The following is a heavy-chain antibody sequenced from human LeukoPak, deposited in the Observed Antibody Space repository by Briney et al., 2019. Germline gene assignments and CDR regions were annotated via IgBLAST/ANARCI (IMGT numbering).Heavy chain of an antibody. CDR2: IHHSGST. D-gene: IGHD6-13*01. CDR3: ARVAAGIGFFQH. CDR1: GGSFSGYY. V-gene: IGHV4-34*01. Sequence: SETLSLTCAVYGGSFSGYYWSWIRQPPGKGLEWIGNIHHSGSTYYNPSLKSRVTISVDTSKNQLSLKLSSVTAADTAVYYCARVAAGIGFFQHWGQGTLVTVSS. J-gene: IGHJ1*01.